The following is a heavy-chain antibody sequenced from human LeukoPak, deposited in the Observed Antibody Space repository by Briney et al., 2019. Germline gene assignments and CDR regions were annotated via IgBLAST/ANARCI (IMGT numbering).Heavy chain of an antibody. CDR1: GFTFSDYY. CDR3: AKGGSSGWYGYFDY. D-gene: IGHD6-19*01. CDR2: ISSSGST. V-gene: IGHV3-11*04. J-gene: IGHJ4*02. Sequence: GGSLRLSCAASGFTFSDYYMSWIRQAPGKGLEWVSYISSSGSTYYADSVKGRFTISRDNSKNTLYLQMNSLRAEDTAVYYCAKGGSSGWYGYFDYWGQGTLVTVSS.